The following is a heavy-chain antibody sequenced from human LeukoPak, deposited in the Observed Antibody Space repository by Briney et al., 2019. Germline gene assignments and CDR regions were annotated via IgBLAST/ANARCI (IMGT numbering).Heavy chain of an antibody. V-gene: IGHV1-18*01. CDR3: ARVPMVRGSTSYYFDY. D-gene: IGHD3-10*01. J-gene: IGHJ4*02. CDR1: GYTFTSYG. CDR2: ISAYNGNT. Sequence: GASVKVSCKASGYTFTSYGISWVRQAPGQGLEWMGWISAYNGNTNYAQKLQGRVTMTTDTSTSTAYMELRSLRSDDTAVYYCARVPMVRGSTSYYFDYWGQGTLVTVSS.